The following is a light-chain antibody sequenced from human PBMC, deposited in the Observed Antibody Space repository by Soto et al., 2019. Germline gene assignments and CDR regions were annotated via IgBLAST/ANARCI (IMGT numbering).Light chain of an antibody. CDR1: QSLGYSDGNTY. V-gene: IGKV2-30*01. CDR3: MQGSYWPLT. CDR2: KVS. J-gene: IGKJ3*01. Sequence: DVVMTQSPLSMPVTLGQSASISCKSSQSLGYSDGNTYVNWFQQRPGQPPRRLIYKVSERDYGVPERFSGSGSGTDFTLTISRVEPEDVGVYFCMQGSYWPLTFGPGTKVDF.